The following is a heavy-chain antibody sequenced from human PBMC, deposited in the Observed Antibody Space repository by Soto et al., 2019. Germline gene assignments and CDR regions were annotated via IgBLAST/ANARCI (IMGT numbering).Heavy chain of an antibody. D-gene: IGHD1-26*01. Sequence: QVQLQESGPGLVKPSETLSLTCSVSGVYISSHYWSWIRQPPGKGLEWIGYVYHSGKTDSNPSLKXRXTXXMDTSKNQVSLSLPSVTAADTAVYYCARPRGTTPAVWYFDLWGRGTLVTVSS. CDR2: VYHSGKT. J-gene: IGHJ2*01. CDR1: GVYISSHY. CDR3: ARPRGTTPAVWYFDL. V-gene: IGHV4-59*08.